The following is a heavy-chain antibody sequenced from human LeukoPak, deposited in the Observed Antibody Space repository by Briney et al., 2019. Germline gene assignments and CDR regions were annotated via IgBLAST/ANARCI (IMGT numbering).Heavy chain of an antibody. D-gene: IGHD3-10*01. Sequence: SQSLSLTCTVSGGSISSGSYYWGWIRQPAGKGLAWIGRIYTRGSTNYNPSLKSRVTISVDTSKNQFSLKLSSVTAGDLALYYCARDSSITMVRGVMGWFDPWGQGTLVTVSS. CDR3: ARDSSITMVRGVMGWFDP. CDR1: GGSISSGSYY. V-gene: IGHV4-61*02. CDR2: IYTRGST. J-gene: IGHJ5*02.